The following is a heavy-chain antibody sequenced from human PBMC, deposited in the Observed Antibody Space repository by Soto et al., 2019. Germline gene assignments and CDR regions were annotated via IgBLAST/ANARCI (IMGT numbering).Heavy chain of an antibody. CDR2: MNPLNGDT. V-gene: IGHV1-3*01. D-gene: IGHD6-19*01. CDR3: ARGNSGAFDI. CDR1: GYTFTTYS. Sequence: QVQLVQSGAEVKKPGASVKVSCKASGYTFTTYSMHWVRQAPGQRLEWMGWMNPLNGDTKYSQRLQGRLTIIRDTSASTAYMELSSLRSEDTAIYYCARGNSGAFDIWGQGTMVTVSS. J-gene: IGHJ3*02.